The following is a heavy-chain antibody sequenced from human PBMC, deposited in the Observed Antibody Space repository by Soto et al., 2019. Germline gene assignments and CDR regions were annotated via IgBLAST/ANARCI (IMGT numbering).Heavy chain of an antibody. D-gene: IGHD5-12*01. V-gene: IGHV4-59*12. CDR3: ARFSAATISGFGY. J-gene: IGHJ4*02. CDR2: IYYSGST. Sequence: SETLSLTCTVAGGSISSYYWSWIRQPPGKGLEWIGYIYYSGSTNYNPSLKSRVTISVDTSKNQFSLKLSSVTAADTAVYYCARFSAATISGFGYWGQGTLVTVSS. CDR1: GGSISSYY.